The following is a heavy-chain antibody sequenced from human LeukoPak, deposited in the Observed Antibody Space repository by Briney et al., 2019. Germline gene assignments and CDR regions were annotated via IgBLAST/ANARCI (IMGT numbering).Heavy chain of an antibody. Sequence: GASVKVSCEASGYTFTSYGLSWVRQAPGQGLEWMGWISAYNGNANYAQKLQSRVTMTTDTSTSTAYMELRSLRSDDTAVYYCARTAPRYFDWYLEYWGQGTLVTVSS. V-gene: IGHV1-18*01. CDR1: GYTFTSYG. CDR3: ARTAPRYFDWYLEY. CDR2: ISAYNGNA. J-gene: IGHJ4*02. D-gene: IGHD3-9*01.